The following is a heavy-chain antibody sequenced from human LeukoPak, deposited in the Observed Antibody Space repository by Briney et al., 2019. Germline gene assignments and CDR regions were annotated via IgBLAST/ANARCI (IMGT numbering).Heavy chain of an antibody. CDR2: INPNSGGT. Sequence: ASVKVSCKASGYTFTGYYMHWVRQAPGQGLEWMGWINPNSGGTNYAQKFQGRVTMTRDTSISTAYMELSRLRSDDTAVYYCARGAVAGTMDYYYYGMDVWGQGTTVTVSS. CDR3: ARGAVAGTMDYYYYGMDV. D-gene: IGHD6-19*01. J-gene: IGHJ6*02. CDR1: GYTFTGYY. V-gene: IGHV1-2*02.